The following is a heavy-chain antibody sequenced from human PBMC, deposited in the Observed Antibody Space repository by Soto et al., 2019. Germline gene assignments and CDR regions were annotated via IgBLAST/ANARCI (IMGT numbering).Heavy chain of an antibody. CDR2: ISKSDYT. D-gene: IGHD2-2*01. V-gene: IGHV3-21*01. CDR1: VFSFNYCG. CDR3: AREDSIITPAVSEF. Sequence: MGLSCTVAVFSFNYCGIHWVRQAPGKGLEWVSSISKSDYTYYSDSVKGRFAISRDNAKSSVSLQMNTLRVEDTAVYYCAREDSIITPAVSEFWCQGTLVTVSS. J-gene: IGHJ4*02.